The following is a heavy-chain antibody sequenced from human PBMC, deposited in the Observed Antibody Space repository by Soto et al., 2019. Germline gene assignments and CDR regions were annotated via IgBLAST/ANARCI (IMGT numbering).Heavy chain of an antibody. CDR2: ISSSSSYI. Sequence: GGSLRLSCAASGFTFSSYSMNWVRQAPGKGLEWVSSISSSSSYIYYADSVKGRFTISRDNAKNSLYLQMNSLRAEDTAGYYCARYRGFWSLGRSDNWFDPWGQGTLVTVSS. CDR1: GFTFSSYS. CDR3: ARYRGFWSLGRSDNWFDP. V-gene: IGHV3-21*01. D-gene: IGHD3-3*01. J-gene: IGHJ5*02.